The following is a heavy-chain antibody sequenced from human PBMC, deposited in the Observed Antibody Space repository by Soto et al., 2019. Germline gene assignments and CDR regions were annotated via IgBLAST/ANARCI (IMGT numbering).Heavy chain of an antibody. CDR1: GFPFSSYC. D-gene: IGHD1-20*01. CDR2: IWFDGSNK. J-gene: IGHJ4*02. Sequence: PGGSLRLSCAASGFPFSSYCMHWVRQAPGKGLEWVALIWFDGSNKYYADSVKGRFTISRDNSRNTLYLQMNSLSAEDTAIYYCARVGITGTTFRGFDYWGQGTLVTVSS. V-gene: IGHV3-33*01. CDR3: ARVGITGTTFRGFDY.